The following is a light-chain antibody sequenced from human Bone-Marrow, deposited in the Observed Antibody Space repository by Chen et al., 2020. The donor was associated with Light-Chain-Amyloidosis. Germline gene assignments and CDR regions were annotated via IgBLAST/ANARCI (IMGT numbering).Light chain of an antibody. J-gene: IGLJ1*01. V-gene: IGLV2-14*01. CDR1: SSDVGGDNH. Sequence: QSALTQPASVSGSPGQSIPFSCTGTSSDVGGDNHVSWYQQHPDKAPKLMIYEVTNRPSWVHDRFSGSKSDNTASLTISGLQTEDEADYFCSSYTITNTLVFGSGTRVTVL. CDR2: EVT. CDR3: SSYTITNTLV.